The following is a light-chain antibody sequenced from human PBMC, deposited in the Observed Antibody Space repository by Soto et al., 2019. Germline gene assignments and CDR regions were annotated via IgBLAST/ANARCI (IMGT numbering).Light chain of an antibody. Sequence: DIQMTQSPXXLSXXXXXXXXXXXXXXQDIXNDLGWHQQKPGKAPKRLIYAASSLQSGVPSRFSGSGSGTEFTLTINSLQPEDFATYYCLQHNSYPYTLGQGTKLEIK. V-gene: IGKV1-17*01. CDR2: AAS. CDR3: LQHNSYPYT. CDR1: QDIXND. J-gene: IGKJ2*01.